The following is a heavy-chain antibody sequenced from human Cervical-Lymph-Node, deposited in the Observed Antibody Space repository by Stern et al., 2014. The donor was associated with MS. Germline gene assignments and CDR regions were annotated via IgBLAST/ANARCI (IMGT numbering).Heavy chain of an antibody. V-gene: IGHV4-31*03. CDR2: IYYSGST. D-gene: IGHD5/OR15-5a*01. CDR1: GGSISSGGYY. J-gene: IGHJ4*02. CDR3: ARSTARQLFFDY. Sequence: QLQLQESGPGLVKPSQTLSLTCTVSGGSISSGGYYWSWIRQHPGKGLEWIGYIYYSGSTYYNPSLKSRVTISVDTSKNQFSLKLSSVTAADTAVYYCARSTARQLFFDYWGQGTLVTVSS.